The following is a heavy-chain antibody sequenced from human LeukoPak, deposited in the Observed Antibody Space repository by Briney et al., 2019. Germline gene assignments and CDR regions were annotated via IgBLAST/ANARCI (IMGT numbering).Heavy chain of an antibody. CDR3: ARTNAFDF. Sequence: SETLSLTCTVSGGSFGRLFWSWIRQPPGKGLEWIGYIFHTGSTSYNPSLKGRVTISLDTSKNQFSLKVSSVTTADTAVYYCARTNAFDFWGQGTLVTVAS. J-gene: IGHJ3*01. CDR2: IFHTGST. V-gene: IGHV4-59*11. CDR1: GGSFGRLF.